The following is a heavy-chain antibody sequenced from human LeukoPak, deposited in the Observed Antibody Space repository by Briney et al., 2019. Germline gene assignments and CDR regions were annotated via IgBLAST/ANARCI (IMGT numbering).Heavy chain of an antibody. Sequence: GGSLRLSCAASGFTFSDYYMSWIRQAPGKGLVWVSYISSSGSTIYYADSVKGRFTISRDNAKNSLYLQMNSLRAEDTAVYYCARKYCSSTTCYMRHAFDIWGQGTMVTVSS. CDR1: GFTFSDYY. V-gene: IGHV3-11*04. CDR2: ISSSGSTI. D-gene: IGHD2-2*01. CDR3: ARKYCSSTTCYMRHAFDI. J-gene: IGHJ3*02.